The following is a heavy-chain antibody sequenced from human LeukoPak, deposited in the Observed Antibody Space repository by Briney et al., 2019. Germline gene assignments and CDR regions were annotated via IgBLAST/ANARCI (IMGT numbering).Heavy chain of an antibody. V-gene: IGHV3-23*01. CDR1: GFTFTDYA. J-gene: IGHJ4*02. Sequence: GGSLRLSCAASGFTFTDYAMSWVRQAPGTGLEWVSAISGIGNAIFYASSVKGRFTISRDSSKNTLSLQMSSLRAEDTAVYYCARHLATSGSYPLDYWGQGTLVTVFS. CDR3: ARHLATSGSYPLDY. D-gene: IGHD2-15*01. CDR2: ISGIGNAI.